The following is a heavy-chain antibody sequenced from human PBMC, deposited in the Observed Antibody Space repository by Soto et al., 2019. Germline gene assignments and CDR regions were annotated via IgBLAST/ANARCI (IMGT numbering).Heavy chain of an antibody. Sequence: DVQLVESGGGLIQPGESLRLSCAAYGFTIRGKKYVAWVRQAPGKGLEWVSALYDLDGSFYAASVKGRFTTSSDSSKTTVYLQMNDLRPDDTAVYYCATWHEREHAYDVWGQGTTVTFCS. J-gene: IGHJ3*01. V-gene: IGHV3-53*01. CDR3: ATWHEREHAYDV. D-gene: IGHD1-1*01. CDR1: GFTIRGKKY. CDR2: LYDLDGS.